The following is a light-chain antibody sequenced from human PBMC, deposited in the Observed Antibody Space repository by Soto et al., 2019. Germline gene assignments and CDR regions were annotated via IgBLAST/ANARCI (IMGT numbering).Light chain of an antibody. J-gene: IGKJ5*01. CDR2: DAS. CDR3: QKRSNWPIT. Sequence: EIVRTHSPGDLALPRGEGGRLSGRASQSVSSYFAWYQQKPGQAPRLLIYDASNRATGIPARFSGSGSGTDFTLTISSLEPEDFAVYYCQKRSNWPITCGQGTQLEIK. V-gene: IGKV3-11*01. CDR1: QSVSSY.